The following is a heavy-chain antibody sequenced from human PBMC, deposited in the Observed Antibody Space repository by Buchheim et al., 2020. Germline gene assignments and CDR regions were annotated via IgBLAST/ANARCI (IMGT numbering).Heavy chain of an antibody. CDR2: IYHSGST. CDR3: ARHWDLAAARPDY. J-gene: IGHJ4*02. Sequence: QVQLQESGPGLVKPSETLSLTCAVSGYSISSGYYWGWIRQPPGKGLEWIGSIYHSGSTYYNPSLKSRVTISVDTSKNQFSLKLSSVTAADTAVYYCARHWDLAAARPDYWGQGTL. V-gene: IGHV4-38-2*01. D-gene: IGHD6-6*01. CDR1: GYSISSGYY.